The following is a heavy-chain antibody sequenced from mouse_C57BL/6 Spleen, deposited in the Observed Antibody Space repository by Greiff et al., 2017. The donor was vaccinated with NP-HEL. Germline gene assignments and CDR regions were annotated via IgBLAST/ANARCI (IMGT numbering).Heavy chain of an antibody. CDR1: GYTFTSYW. CDR3: ARSTMVTTEAMDY. D-gene: IGHD2-2*01. CDR2: IDPSDSET. V-gene: IGHV1-52*01. Sequence: QVQLQQPGAELVRPGSSVKLSCKASGYTFTSYWMHWVKQRPIQGLEWIGNIDPSDSETHYNQKFKDKATLTVDKSSSTAYMQLSSLTSEDSAVYYCARSTMVTTEAMDYWGQGTSVTVSS. J-gene: IGHJ4*01.